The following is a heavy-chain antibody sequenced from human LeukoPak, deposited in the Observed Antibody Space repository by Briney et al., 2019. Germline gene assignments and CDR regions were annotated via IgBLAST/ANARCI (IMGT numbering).Heavy chain of an antibody. J-gene: IGHJ4*02. D-gene: IGHD3-10*01. CDR2: ISAYNGHT. Sequence: ASVKVSCKASGYSFTSYGISWVRQAPGQGLEWMGWISAYNGHTNYAQKFQGRVTMTEDTSTDTAYMELSSLRSEDTAVYYCATPVWFGEWYFDYWGQGTLVTVSS. CDR3: ATPVWFGEWYFDY. V-gene: IGHV1-18*01. CDR1: GYSFTSYG.